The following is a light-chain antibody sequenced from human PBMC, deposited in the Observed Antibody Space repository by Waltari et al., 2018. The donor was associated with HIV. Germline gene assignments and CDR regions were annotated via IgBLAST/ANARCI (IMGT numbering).Light chain of an antibody. CDR1: LSNIGRPS. CDR2: RND. CDR3: AVWDDKLGAWL. V-gene: IGLV1-47*01. Sequence: QSVLSQPPSAPGTPGQRVTISCSRGLSNIGRPSVYWYQQFSGMAPKLVIFRNDQRPPEVHDRFTGSKSGTSASLIITGLQSEDESDYYCAVWDDKLGAWLFGGGTRVTV. J-gene: IGLJ3*02.